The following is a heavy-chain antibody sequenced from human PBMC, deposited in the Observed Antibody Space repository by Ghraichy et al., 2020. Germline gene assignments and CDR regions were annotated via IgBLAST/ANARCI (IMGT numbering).Heavy chain of an antibody. J-gene: IGHJ3*02. CDR3: AREAGTMVRGVSEAFDI. CDR2: IYSGGST. V-gene: IGHV3-53*04. CDR1: GFTVSSNY. Sequence: GGSLRLSCAASGFTVSSNYMSWVRQAPGKGLEWVSVIYSGGSTYYADSVKGRFTISRHNSKNTLYLQMNSLRAEDTAVYYCAREAGTMVRGVSEAFDIWGQGTMVTVSS. D-gene: IGHD3-10*01.